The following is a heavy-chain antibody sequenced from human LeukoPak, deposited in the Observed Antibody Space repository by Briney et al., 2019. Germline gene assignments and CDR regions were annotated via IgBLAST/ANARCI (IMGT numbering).Heavy chain of an antibody. D-gene: IGHD3-10*01. CDR1: GFTFSSYG. J-gene: IGHJ4*02. CDR3: ARDRDYYGSGSYYNIFDY. V-gene: IGHV3-33*01. Sequence: GGSLRLSCAASGFTFSSYGMRWVRQAPGKGLEWVAVIWYDGSNKYYADSVKGRFTISRDNSKNTLYLQMNSLRAEDTAVYYCARDRDYYGSGSYYNIFDYWGQGTLVTVSS. CDR2: IWYDGSNK.